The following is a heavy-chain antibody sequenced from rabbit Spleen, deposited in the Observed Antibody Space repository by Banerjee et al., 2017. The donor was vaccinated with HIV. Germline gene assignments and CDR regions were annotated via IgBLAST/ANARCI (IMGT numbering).Heavy chain of an antibody. J-gene: IGHJ4*01. D-gene: IGHD8-1*01. CDR1: GFDFSNYNF. Sequence: LVEYGGDLVQPGASLTLTCTASGFDFSNYNFMCWVRQAPGKGLEWIACIDSGSRDFTYYASWAKGRFTISKTSSTTVTLQMPSLAVADTATYFCARDTGGSYFALWCPGTLVTVS. CDR3: ARDTGGSYFAL. CDR2: IDSGSRDFT. V-gene: IGHV1S40*01.